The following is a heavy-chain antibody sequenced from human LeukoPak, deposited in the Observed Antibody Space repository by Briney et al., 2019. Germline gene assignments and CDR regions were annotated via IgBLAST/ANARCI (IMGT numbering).Heavy chain of an antibody. D-gene: IGHD5-12*01. CDR1: GFTFSDYY. Sequence: GGSLRLSCAASGFTFSDYYMSWIRQAPGKGLEWVSYISSSSSYTNYADSVKGRFTISRDNAKNSLYLQMNSLRAEDTAVYYCAKEVDSGYDLFDYWGQGTLVTVSS. CDR2: ISSSSSYT. V-gene: IGHV3-11*06. CDR3: AKEVDSGYDLFDY. J-gene: IGHJ4*02.